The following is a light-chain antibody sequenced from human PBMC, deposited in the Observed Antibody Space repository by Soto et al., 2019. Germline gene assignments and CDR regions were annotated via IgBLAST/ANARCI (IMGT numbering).Light chain of an antibody. CDR3: QQYNNWPPLT. CDR1: QSVSSN. CDR2: GAS. Sequence: EIVMTQSPATLSVSPGERATLSCRASQSVSSNLAWYQQTPGKAPRLLIYGASARATGIPARFSGSGSGTEFSLTISSLQSEDFAVYYCQQYNNWPPLTFGQGTRLEIK. V-gene: IGKV3-15*01. J-gene: IGKJ5*01.